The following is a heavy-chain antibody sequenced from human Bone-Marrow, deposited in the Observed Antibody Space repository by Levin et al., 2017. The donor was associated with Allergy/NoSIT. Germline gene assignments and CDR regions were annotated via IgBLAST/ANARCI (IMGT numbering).Heavy chain of an antibody. Sequence: GGSLRLSCAASGFTFSSYYMNWVRQAPGKGLEWVAIVSYAGDSKYYGDSVKGRFTISRDNSKNTVYLQMNSLRDEDTAVYYCAKDFNGDSFSRGQGTLVTVSS. CDR2: VSYAGDSK. CDR1: GFTFSSYY. J-gene: IGHJ1*01. D-gene: IGHD4-17*01. CDR3: AKDFNGDSFS. V-gene: IGHV3-30*18.